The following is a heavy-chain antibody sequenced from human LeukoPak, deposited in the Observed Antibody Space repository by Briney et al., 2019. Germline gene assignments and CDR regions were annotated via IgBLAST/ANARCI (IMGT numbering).Heavy chain of an antibody. J-gene: IGHJ4*02. D-gene: IGHD6-19*01. CDR1: GFTVSSNY. V-gene: IGHV3-66*02. CDR2: IYSGGSI. CDR3: AKTTTGYSSGRYPGWPVDY. Sequence: GGSLRLSCAASGFTVSSNYMSWVRQAPGKGLEWVSVIYSGGSIYYADSVKGRFTISRDNSKNTLYLQMNSLRAEDTAVYYCAKTTTGYSSGRYPGWPVDYWGQGTLVTVSS.